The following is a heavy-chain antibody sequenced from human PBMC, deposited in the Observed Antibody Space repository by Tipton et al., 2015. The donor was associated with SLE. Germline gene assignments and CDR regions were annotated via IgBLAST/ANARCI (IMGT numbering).Heavy chain of an antibody. CDR1: GYSISSGYS. V-gene: IGHV4-38-2*01. J-gene: IGHJ4*02. CDR3: ARVHTGRAAGTGGFDY. D-gene: IGHD6-13*01. CDR2: IYHSGRT. Sequence: TLSLTCAVSGYSISSGYSWGWLRRPPGKELEWIGRIYHSGRTNYNPSLKSRVTISVDTSKNQFSLTLSSVTAADPAVYYCARVHTGRAAGTGGFDYWGQGVLVTVP.